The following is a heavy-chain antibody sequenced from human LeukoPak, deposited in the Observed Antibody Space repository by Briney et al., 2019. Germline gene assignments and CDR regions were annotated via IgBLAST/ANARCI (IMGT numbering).Heavy chain of an antibody. Sequence: PGRSLRLSCAASGFTFDDYAMHWVRQAPGKGLEWVSGISWNSGAIGYADSVKGRFTISRDNAKNSLYLQMNSVRAEDTALYYCAKAKVVVVLAATLDYWGQGTLVTVSS. CDR1: GFTFDDYA. J-gene: IGHJ4*02. CDR3: AKAKVVVVLAATLDY. CDR2: ISWNSGAI. D-gene: IGHD2-15*01. V-gene: IGHV3-9*01.